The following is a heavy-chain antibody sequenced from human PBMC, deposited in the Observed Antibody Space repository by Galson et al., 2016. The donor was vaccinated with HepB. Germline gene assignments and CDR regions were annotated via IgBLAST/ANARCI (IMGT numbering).Heavy chain of an antibody. J-gene: IGHJ3*01. CDR2: ISGSGGST. CDR1: GFTFSTYA. CDR3: ARVTRGIYSALDV. D-gene: IGHD3-3*02. Sequence: SLRLSCAASGFTFSTYAMSWVRQAPGKGLEWVSAISGSGGSTYYADSVKGRFTISRDNSKNTVYLQMNSLRAEDTAVYYCARVTRGIYSALDVWGQGTMVTVSS. V-gene: IGHV3-23*01.